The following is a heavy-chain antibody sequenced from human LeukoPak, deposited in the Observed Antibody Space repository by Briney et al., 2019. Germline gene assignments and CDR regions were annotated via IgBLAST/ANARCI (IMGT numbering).Heavy chain of an antibody. Sequence: ASVKVSCKTSGYTFSDYKIHWVRQAPGQGLEWMGWTNPNTGYTNPAQTFQGRVTRTGDTSISTAYMELRSVRSDDTALYFCARETTAKTEGATWGWFDPWGQGTLVTVSS. D-gene: IGHD4/OR15-4a*01. V-gene: IGHV1-2*02. J-gene: IGHJ5*02. CDR2: TNPNTGYT. CDR3: ARETTAKTEGATWGWFDP. CDR1: GYTFSDYK.